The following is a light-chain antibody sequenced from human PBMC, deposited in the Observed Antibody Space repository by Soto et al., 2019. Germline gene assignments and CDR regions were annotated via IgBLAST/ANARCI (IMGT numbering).Light chain of an antibody. CDR3: SSYTTSSPHVV. CDR1: SSDVGGYNY. J-gene: IGLJ2*01. Sequence: QSALTQPASVSGSPGQSITISCTGTSSDVGGYNYVSWYQQHPGKAPKLMIYDVSNRPSGVSNRFCGSKSGNTASLTISGLQAEDEADYYCSSYTTSSPHVVFGGGTKLTVL. V-gene: IGLV2-14*01. CDR2: DVS.